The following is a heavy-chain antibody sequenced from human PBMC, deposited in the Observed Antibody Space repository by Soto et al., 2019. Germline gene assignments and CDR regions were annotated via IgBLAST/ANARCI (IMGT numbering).Heavy chain of an antibody. V-gene: IGHV3-48*02. Sequence: PGGSLRLSCASSGFTFSSYSMNWVRQATGKGLEWVSYISSSSSTIYYADSVKGRFTISRDNAKNSLYLQMNSLRDEDTAVYYCARGVPYYYDSSGYYGDYFDYWGQGTLVTVSS. CDR2: ISSSSSTI. CDR1: GFTFSSYS. D-gene: IGHD3-22*01. CDR3: ARGVPYYYDSSGYYGDYFDY. J-gene: IGHJ4*02.